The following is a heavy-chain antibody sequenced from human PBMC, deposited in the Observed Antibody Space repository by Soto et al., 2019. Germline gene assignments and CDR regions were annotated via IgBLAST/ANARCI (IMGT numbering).Heavy chain of an antibody. Sequence: GGSLRLSCAASGFSFSGSDMHWGRQASGKGLEWVGRVRSKANTYATSYAASVKGRFTISRDDSKNTVYLQMNSLKTEDLAVYYCTRQGPTDGYNWGFDSWGQGTRVTVSS. V-gene: IGHV3-73*01. CDR2: VRSKANTYAT. J-gene: IGHJ4*02. CDR3: TRQGPTDGYNWGFDS. CDR1: GFSFSGSD. D-gene: IGHD5-12*01.